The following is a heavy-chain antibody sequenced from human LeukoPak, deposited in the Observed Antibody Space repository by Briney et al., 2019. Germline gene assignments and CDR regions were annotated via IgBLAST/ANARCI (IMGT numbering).Heavy chain of an antibody. CDR1: GGSITSSSYY. D-gene: IGHD5-18*01. J-gene: IGHJ4*02. CDR3: ARDSRGYKTATDY. Sequence: PSETLSLTCTVSGGSITSSSYYWGWIRQPPGRGLEWIGSIYYSGSTYYNPSLKSRVTISVDTSKNQFSLKLSSVTAADTAVYYCARDSRGYKTATDYWGQGTLVTVSS. CDR2: IYYSGST. V-gene: IGHV4-39*07.